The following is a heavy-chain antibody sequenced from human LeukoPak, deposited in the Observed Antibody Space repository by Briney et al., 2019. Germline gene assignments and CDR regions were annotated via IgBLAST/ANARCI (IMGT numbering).Heavy chain of an antibody. CDR2: ISRSSGYI. D-gene: IGHD6-25*01. J-gene: IGHJ3*02. Sequence: PGGSLRLSCAASGFTFSSYTMNWVRQAPGKGLEWVSSISRSSGYIYYADSVKGRFTISRDNAKNTLYLQMNSLRAEDTAVYYCARRSAAKDAFDIWGQGTKVTVSS. V-gene: IGHV3-21*01. CDR3: ARRSAAKDAFDI. CDR1: GFTFSSYT.